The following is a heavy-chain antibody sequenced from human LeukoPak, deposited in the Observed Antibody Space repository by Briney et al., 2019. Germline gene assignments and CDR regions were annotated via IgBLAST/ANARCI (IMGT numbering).Heavy chain of an antibody. J-gene: IGHJ4*02. CDR2: IHHSGTT. Sequence: SETLSLTCTASGDSMTNYYWNWIRQPPGKGLEWIGYIHHSGTTNYNPSLKSRLTMSVDTSKNQFSLQLTSVSAADTAMYFCAKAGYLMGRFFDYWGQGIQVIVSS. CDR3: AKAGYLMGRFFDY. CDR1: GDSMTNYY. D-gene: IGHD6-13*01. V-gene: IGHV4-59*01.